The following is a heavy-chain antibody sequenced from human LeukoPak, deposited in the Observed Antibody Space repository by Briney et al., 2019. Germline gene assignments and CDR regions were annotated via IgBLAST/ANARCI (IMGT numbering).Heavy chain of an antibody. CDR3: ARDLYYYDSSGYRDAFDI. Sequence: ASVKVSCKASGYTFTSYGISWVRQAPGQGLEWMGWISAYNGNTNYAQKLQGRVTMTTDTSTGTAYMELRSLRSDDTAVYYCARDLYYYDSSGYRDAFDIWGQGTMVTVSS. J-gene: IGHJ3*02. CDR1: GYTFTSYG. CDR2: ISAYNGNT. D-gene: IGHD3-22*01. V-gene: IGHV1-18*01.